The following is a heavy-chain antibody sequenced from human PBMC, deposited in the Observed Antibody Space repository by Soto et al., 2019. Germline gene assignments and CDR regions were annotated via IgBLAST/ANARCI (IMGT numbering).Heavy chain of an antibody. D-gene: IGHD4-17*01. CDR3: ARYPGGLSTTVTTEFDY. Sequence: SVKVSCKASGGTFSSYAISWVRQAPGQGLEWMGGIIPIFGTANYAQKFQGRVTITADESTSTAYMELSSLRSEDTAVYYCARYPGGLSTTVTTEFDYWGQGTLVTVSS. J-gene: IGHJ4*02. CDR2: IIPIFGTA. CDR1: GGTFSSYA. V-gene: IGHV1-69*13.